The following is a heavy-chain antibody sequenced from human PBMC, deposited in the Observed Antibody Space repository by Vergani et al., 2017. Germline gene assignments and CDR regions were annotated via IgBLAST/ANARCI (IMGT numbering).Heavy chain of an antibody. Sequence: EVQLLESGGGLVQPGGSLRLSCAASGFTFSSYAMSWVRQAPGKGLEWFSASSGSGGSTYDADSVKGRFTISRDNSKNTLYLQMNSLRAEDTAVYYCAKSSGWYNYFDYWGQGTLVTVSS. CDR2: SSGSGGST. CDR3: AKSSGWYNYFDY. D-gene: IGHD6-19*01. CDR1: GFTFSSYA. V-gene: IGHV3-23*01. J-gene: IGHJ4*02.